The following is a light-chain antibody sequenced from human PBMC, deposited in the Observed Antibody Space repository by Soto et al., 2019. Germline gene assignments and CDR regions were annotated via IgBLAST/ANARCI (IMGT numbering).Light chain of an antibody. J-gene: IGKJ1*01. Sequence: EVVLTQSPGTLSLSPGESXTLSCRASQSVGSSYLAWFQQKPGQAPRLLIYGASIRATGIPDRFSGSGSGTEFTLTVSRLEPEDFAVYYCQQYGMSPRTFGQGTKVDIK. V-gene: IGKV3-20*01. CDR1: QSVGSSY. CDR3: QQYGMSPRT. CDR2: GAS.